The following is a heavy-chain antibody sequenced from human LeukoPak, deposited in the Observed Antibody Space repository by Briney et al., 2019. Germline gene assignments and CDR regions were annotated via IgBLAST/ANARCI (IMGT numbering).Heavy chain of an antibody. CDR3: ASVDYYDSSGYYLH. V-gene: IGHV1-2*02. CDR2: INPNSGGT. CDR1: GYTFTGYY. D-gene: IGHD3-22*01. Sequence: ASVKVSRKASGYTFTGYYMHWVRQAPGQGLEWMGWINPNSGGTNYAQKFQGRVTMTRDTSISTAYMELSRLRSDDTAVYYCASVDYYDSSGYYLHWGQGTLVTVSS. J-gene: IGHJ4*02.